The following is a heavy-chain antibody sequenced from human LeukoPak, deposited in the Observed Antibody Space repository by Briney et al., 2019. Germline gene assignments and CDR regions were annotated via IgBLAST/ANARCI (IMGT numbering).Heavy chain of an antibody. J-gene: IGHJ4*02. Sequence: PSETLSLTCTVSGGSISTYFWTWIRQPPGKGLEWIGFIYYGGTNYNPAFKSRATISVDTSKDQFSLKLTSVTAADTAVYYCARYDFWSGYYDYWGQGTLVTVSS. CDR2: IYYGGT. V-gene: IGHV4-59*01. D-gene: IGHD3-3*01. CDR1: GGSISTYF. CDR3: ARYDFWSGYYDY.